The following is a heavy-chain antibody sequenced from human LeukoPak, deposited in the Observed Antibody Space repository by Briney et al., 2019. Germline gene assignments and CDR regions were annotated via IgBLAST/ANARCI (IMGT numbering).Heavy chain of an antibody. CDR3: ARPLEGYSYGYASAFDI. D-gene: IGHD5-18*01. Sequence: GESLKISCKGSGYRFTSYWIGWVRQMPGKGLEWMGIIYVGDSDTTYSPSFQGQVTISADKSISTAYLQWSSLKASDTAMYYCARPLEGYSYGYASAFDIWGQGTMVTVSS. CDR1: GYRFTSYW. CDR2: IYVGDSDT. J-gene: IGHJ3*02. V-gene: IGHV5-51*01.